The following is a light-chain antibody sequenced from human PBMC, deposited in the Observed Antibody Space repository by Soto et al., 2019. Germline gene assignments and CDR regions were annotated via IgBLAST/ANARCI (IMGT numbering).Light chain of an antibody. J-gene: IGKJ5*01. V-gene: IGKV1-33*01. CDR2: DAS. CDR3: QQYDSRPT. Sequence: DIQMTQSPSALSASVGDRVAITCQASQNINNYLNWFQKKPGKAPKLLISDASNLQTGVPSRFSGSGSATYFTFTISSLQPEDLATYYCQQYDSRPTFGQGTRLEIX. CDR1: QNINNY.